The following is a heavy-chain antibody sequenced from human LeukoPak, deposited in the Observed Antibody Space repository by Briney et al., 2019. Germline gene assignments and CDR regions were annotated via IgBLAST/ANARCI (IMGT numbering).Heavy chain of an antibody. CDR2: INPNGDRT. Sequence: ASVKVSCKASENTFTNYYMHWVRQAPGQGLEWLGIINPNGDRTNYAQTFQGRVTMTRDTSTTTVYMELSSLRSEDTAVYYCARDMSTRVTPISYAFDVWGQGTMATVSS. V-gene: IGHV1-46*01. CDR3: ARDMSTRVTPISYAFDV. J-gene: IGHJ3*01. CDR1: ENTFTNYY. D-gene: IGHD4-23*01.